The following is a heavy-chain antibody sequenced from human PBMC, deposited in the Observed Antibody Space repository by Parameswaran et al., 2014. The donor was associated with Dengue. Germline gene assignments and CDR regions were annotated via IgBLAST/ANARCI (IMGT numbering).Heavy chain of an antibody. Sequence: VRQAPGKGLEWVSVIYSGGSTYYADSVKGRFTISRDNSKNTLYLQMNSLRAEDTAVYYCARDRQRASDIWGQGTMVTVSS. CDR3: ARDRQRASDI. CDR2: IYSGGST. V-gene: IGHV3-53*01. J-gene: IGHJ3*02.